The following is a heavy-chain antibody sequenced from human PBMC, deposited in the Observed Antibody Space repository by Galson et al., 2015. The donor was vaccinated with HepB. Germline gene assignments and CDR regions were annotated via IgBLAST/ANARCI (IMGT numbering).Heavy chain of an antibody. CDR1: GGSIRPHY. D-gene: IGHD4-23*01. Sequence: SEPLSLTCTVSGGSIRPHYWGWIRQSPEKGLEWISYMYYNGITEYNPSLKSRVTVSLDTSKSQVSLNLRSVTASDTAIYYCARTWDGGFRAFDVWGPGTVVTVSS. J-gene: IGHJ3*01. CDR3: ARTWDGGFRAFDV. V-gene: IGHV4-59*11. CDR2: MYYNGIT.